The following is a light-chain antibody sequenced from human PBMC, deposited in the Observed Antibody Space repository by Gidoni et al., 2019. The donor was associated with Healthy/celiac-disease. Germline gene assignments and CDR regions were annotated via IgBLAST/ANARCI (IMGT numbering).Light chain of an antibody. CDR1: ALPKQY. V-gene: IGLV3-25*03. J-gene: IGLJ3*02. CDR2: KDS. Sequence: SYELTQPPSVSVSPGQTARITCSGDALPKQYAYWYQQKPGQAPVLVIYKDSERPSGIPERFSGSSSGTTVTLTISGVQAEVEADYYCQSADSSGTHWVFGGGTKLTVL. CDR3: QSADSSGTHWV.